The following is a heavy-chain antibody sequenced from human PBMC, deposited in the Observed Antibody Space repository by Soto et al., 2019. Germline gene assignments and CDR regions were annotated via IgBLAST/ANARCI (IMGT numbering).Heavy chain of an antibody. CDR2: IIPILGNT. Sequence: GASVKVSCKASGGTFSSYTISWVRQAPGQGLEWMGRIIPILGNTYYAQKFQGRVTMTTDTLTSTAYMELGSLRFDDTAMYYCARDPYTVSDYWGQGTLVTVSS. J-gene: IGHJ4*02. CDR3: ARDPYTVSDY. V-gene: IGHV1-69*08. D-gene: IGHD2-8*01. CDR1: GGTFSSYT.